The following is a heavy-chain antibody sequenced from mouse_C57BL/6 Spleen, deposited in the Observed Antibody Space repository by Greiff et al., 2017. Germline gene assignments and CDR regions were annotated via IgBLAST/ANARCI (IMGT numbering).Heavy chain of an antibody. D-gene: IGHD3-1*01. CDR1: GYTFTSYD. V-gene: IGHV1-85*01. J-gene: IGHJ4*01. CDR2: IYPRDGST. Sequence: QVQLKQSGPELVKPGASVKLSCKASGYTFTSYDINWVKQRPGQGLEWIGWIYPRDGSTKYNEKFKGKATLTVDTASSTAYMELHSLTSEYSAVYFFAVSRSPYAMDYWGQGTSVTVSS. CDR3: AVSRSPYAMDY.